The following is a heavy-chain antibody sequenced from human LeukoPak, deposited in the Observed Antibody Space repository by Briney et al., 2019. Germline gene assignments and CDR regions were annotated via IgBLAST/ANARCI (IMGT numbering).Heavy chain of an antibody. V-gene: IGHV4-31*03. CDR2: IYYSGST. CDR3: ARVSYGKSGDC. Sequence: SQTLSLTCTVSGGSISSGGYYWSWIRQHPGKGLEWIGYIYYSGSTYYNPSLKSRVTISVDTSKNQFSLRLSSVTAADAAVYYCARVSYGKSGDCWGQGTLVTVSS. J-gene: IGHJ4*02. CDR1: GGSISSGGYY. D-gene: IGHD5-18*01.